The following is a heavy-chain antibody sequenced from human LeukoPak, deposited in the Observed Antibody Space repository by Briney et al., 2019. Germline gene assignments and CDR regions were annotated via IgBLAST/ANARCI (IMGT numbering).Heavy chain of an antibody. CDR1: GFTFDDYA. CDR3: AKMLGGYSYGYDFDY. CDR2: ISWNSGSI. V-gene: IGHV3-9*01. D-gene: IGHD5-18*01. Sequence: GGSLRLSCAASGFTFDDYAMHWVRQAPGKGLEWVSGISWNSGSIGYADSVKGRFTISRDNAKNSLYLQMNSLRAEDTALYYCAKMLGGYSYGYDFDYWGQGTLVTVSS. J-gene: IGHJ4*02.